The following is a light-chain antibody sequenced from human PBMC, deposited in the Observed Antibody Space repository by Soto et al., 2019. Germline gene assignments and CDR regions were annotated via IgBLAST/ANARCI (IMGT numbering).Light chain of an antibody. CDR1: QGISNY. J-gene: IGKJ4*01. CDR2: AAS. Sequence: DIQMTQSPSSLSASVGDRVTITCRASQGISNYLAWYQQKTGKVAKLLIYAASTLQSRVPSRFSGSGSGTDFTLTISSLQPEDVATYYCQKYNSAPSLTFGGGTKVEIK. CDR3: QKYNSAPSLT. V-gene: IGKV1-27*01.